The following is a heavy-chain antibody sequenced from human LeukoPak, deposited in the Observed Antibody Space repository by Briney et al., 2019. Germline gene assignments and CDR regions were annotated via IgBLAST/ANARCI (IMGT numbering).Heavy chain of an antibody. Sequence: GGSLRLSCAASGFTFSSYEMNWVRQAPGKGLEWVSYISSSGRTIYYTDSVKGRFTISRDNAKNSLYLQMNSLRAEDTAVYYCASPSPYSSGLGYWGQGTLVTVSS. CDR3: ASPSPYSSGLGY. CDR2: ISSSGRTI. J-gene: IGHJ4*02. V-gene: IGHV3-48*03. CDR1: GFTFSSYE. D-gene: IGHD5-18*01.